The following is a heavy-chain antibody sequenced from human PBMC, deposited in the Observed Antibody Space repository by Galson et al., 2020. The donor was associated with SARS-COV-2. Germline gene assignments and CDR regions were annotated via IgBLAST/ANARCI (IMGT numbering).Heavy chain of an antibody. Sequence: ASVKVSCKASGYTFTSYAMHWVRQAPGQRLEWMGWINAGNGNTKYSQKFQGRVTITRDTSASTAYMELSSLRSEDTAVYYCARDLNVGYSNYWFDPWGQGTLVTVSS. V-gene: IGHV1-3*01. J-gene: IGHJ5*02. CDR1: GYTFTSYA. CDR3: ARDLNVGYSNYWFDP. CDR2: INAGNGNT. D-gene: IGHD4-4*01.